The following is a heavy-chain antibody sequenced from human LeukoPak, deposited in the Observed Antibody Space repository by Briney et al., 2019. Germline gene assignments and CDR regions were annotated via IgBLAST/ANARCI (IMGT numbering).Heavy chain of an antibody. CDR3: ARRRGRYSGDAFDI. D-gene: IGHD1-26*01. J-gene: IGHJ3*02. CDR2: IYPGDSDT. CDR1: GNSFTNYW. V-gene: IGHV5-51*01. Sequence: GESLKISCQGSGNSFTNYWIGWVRQMPGKGLEWMGIIYPGDSDTRCSPSFQGQVTISAGKSMSTAYLQWSSLKASDTAMYYCARRRGRYSGDAFDIWGQGTMVTVSS.